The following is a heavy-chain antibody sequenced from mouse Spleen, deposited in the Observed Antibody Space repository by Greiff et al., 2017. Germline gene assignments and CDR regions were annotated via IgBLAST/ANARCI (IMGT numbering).Heavy chain of an antibody. CDR2: INPSSGYT. D-gene: IGHD2-5*01. J-gene: IGHJ4*01. CDR1: GYTFTSYT. V-gene: IGHV1-4*01. Sequence: QVQLQQSGAELASPGASVKMSCKASGYTFTSYTMHWVKQRPGQGLEWIGYINPSSGYTKYNQKFKDKATLTADKSSSTAYMQLSSLTSEDSAVYYCARNYSNYGGSDMDYWGQGTSVTVSS. CDR3: ARNYSNYGGSDMDY.